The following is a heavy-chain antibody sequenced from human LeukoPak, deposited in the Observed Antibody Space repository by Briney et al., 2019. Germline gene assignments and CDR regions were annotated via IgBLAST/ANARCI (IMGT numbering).Heavy chain of an antibody. D-gene: IGHD6-19*01. CDR3: ARERGHSSGWFRAFDY. V-gene: IGHV3-30-3*01. Sequence: GGSLRLSCAASGFTFSSYAMHWVRQAPGKGLEWVAVISYDGSNKYYADSVKGRFTISRDNSKNTLYLQMNSLRAEDTAVYYCARERGHSSGWFRAFDYWGQGTLVTVSS. J-gene: IGHJ4*02. CDR2: ISYDGSNK. CDR1: GFTFSSYA.